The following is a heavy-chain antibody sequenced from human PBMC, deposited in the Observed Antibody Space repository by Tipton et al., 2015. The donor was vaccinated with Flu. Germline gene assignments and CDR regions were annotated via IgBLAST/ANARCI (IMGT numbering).Heavy chain of an antibody. V-gene: IGHV4-34*01. J-gene: IGHJ6*02. CDR1: GGSFSGYI. D-gene: IGHD2-21*01. CDR2: IDHSGST. Sequence: LVQPSETLSLTCSVSGGSFSGYIGSWIRQSPGKGLEWIGEIDHSGSTSFSPSVKGRVTISLDTSQNQLSLKLSSVTAADTAVYYCARSFRVAVIGGMDVWGQGTTVIVSS. CDR3: ARSFRVAVIGGMDV.